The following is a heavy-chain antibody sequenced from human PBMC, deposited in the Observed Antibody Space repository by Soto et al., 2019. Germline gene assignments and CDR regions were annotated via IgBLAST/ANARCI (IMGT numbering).Heavy chain of an antibody. CDR3: ARDLRGYSYGYDAFDI. D-gene: IGHD5-18*01. V-gene: IGHV4-59*01. Sequence: PSETLSLTCTVSGGSISNFYWSWIRQPPGKGLEWMGYISYSGITNYNPSLKSRFTISVDTSRNQFSLKLCSVTAADAAVYYCARDLRGYSYGYDAFDIWGQGTMVTVSS. CDR2: ISYSGIT. CDR1: GGSISNFY. J-gene: IGHJ3*02.